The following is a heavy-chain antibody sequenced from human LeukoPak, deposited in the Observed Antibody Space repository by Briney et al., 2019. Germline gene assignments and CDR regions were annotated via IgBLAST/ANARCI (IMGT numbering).Heavy chain of an antibody. CDR2: ISGSGYST. J-gene: IGHJ3*02. D-gene: IGHD3-16*01. CDR3: AKGGGGSPRALDT. CDR1: GFTFSSYA. V-gene: IGHV3-23*01. Sequence: GGSLRLSCAASGFTFSSYAMSWVRQAPGKGLEWVSSISGSGYSTYDADSVKGRFTISRDNSKNTLYLQMNSLRAEDTALYYCAKGGGGSPRALDTWGQGTMVTVSS.